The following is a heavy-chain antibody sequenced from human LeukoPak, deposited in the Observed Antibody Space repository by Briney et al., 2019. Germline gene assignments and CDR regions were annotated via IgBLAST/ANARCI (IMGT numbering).Heavy chain of an antibody. CDR1: GYTLTGYY. J-gene: IGHJ5*02. D-gene: IGHD3-3*01. CDR2: INPNSGGT. Sequence: ASVKVSCKASGYTLTGYYMHWVRQAPGQGLEWMGWINPNSGGTNYAQKFQGRVTMTRDTSISTAYMELSRLRSDDTAVYYCARDQTYYDFWSGSNWFDPWGQGTLVTVSS. CDR3: ARDQTYYDFWSGSNWFDP. V-gene: IGHV1-2*02.